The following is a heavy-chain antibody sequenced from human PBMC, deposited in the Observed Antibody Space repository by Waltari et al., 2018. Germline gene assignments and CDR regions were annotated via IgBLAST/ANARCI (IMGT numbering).Heavy chain of an antibody. CDR3: ARAWNDEGLDYYYGMDV. V-gene: IGHV1-69*12. Sequence: QVQLVQSGAEVKKPGSSVKVSCKASGGTFSSYAISWVRQAPGQGLEWMGGIIPIVGTANYAQKFQGRVTITADESTSTAYMELSSLRSEDTAVYYCARAWNDEGLDYYYGMDVWGQGTTVTVSS. D-gene: IGHD1-1*01. CDR1: GGTFSSYA. CDR2: IIPIVGTA. J-gene: IGHJ6*02.